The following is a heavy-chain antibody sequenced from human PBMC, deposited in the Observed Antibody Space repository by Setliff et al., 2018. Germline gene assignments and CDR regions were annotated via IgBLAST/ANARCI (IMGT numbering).Heavy chain of an antibody. J-gene: IGHJ4*02. CDR2: INIGGGSA. CDR3: ARAGMASLHRKGVFEH. Sequence: ASVKVSCKASGYTFTSYYMYWLRQAPGQGPEWMGIINIGGGSASYAQKFQDRVTMTRDTSTSTVYLEVTSLRPEDTAVYYCARAGMASLHRKGVFEHWGQGTLVTVSS. CDR1: GYTFTSYY. D-gene: IGHD3-10*01. V-gene: IGHV1-46*01.